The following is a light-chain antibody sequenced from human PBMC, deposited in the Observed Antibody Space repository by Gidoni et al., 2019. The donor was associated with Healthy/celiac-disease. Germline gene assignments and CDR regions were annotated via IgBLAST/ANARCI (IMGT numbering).Light chain of an antibody. J-gene: IGLJ2*01. CDR1: NIGSKS. CDR3: QVWDSSSDHPDVV. CDR2: DDS. V-gene: IGLV3-21*03. Sequence: SHVLTQLPPVSVDPGKTARITCGGNNIGSKSVHWYQQKPGQAPVLVVYDDSDRPSGIPARFSGSNSGNTATLTISRVEAGDEADYYCQVWDSSSDHPDVVFGGGTKLTVL.